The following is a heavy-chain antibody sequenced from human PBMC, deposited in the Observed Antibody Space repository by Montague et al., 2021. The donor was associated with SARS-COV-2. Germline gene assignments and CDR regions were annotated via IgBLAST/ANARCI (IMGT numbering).Heavy chain of an antibody. V-gene: IGHV3-9*01. CDR3: ARDPGGAMAVPPLYYDYGMDV. D-gene: IGHD6-19*01. CDR2: ISWNSGSI. Sequence: SLRLSCAASGFTFDDYAMHWVRQAPGKGLEWVSGISWNSGSIGYADSVKGRFTISRDNAKNSLYLQMNSLRAEDTALYYCARDPGGAMAVPPLYYDYGMDVWGQGTTVTVSS. J-gene: IGHJ6*02. CDR1: GFTFDDYA.